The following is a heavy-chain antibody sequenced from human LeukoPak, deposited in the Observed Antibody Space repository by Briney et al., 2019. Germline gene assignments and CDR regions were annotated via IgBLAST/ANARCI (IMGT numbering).Heavy chain of an antibody. J-gene: IGHJ4*02. Sequence: GGSLRLSCAASGFTFSSYGMHWVRQSPGRGLEWLSFISFDGSNEFYADSLKGRFTISRDNSKDTLYLQMDSLRAEDTAVYYCARGPATRVYYFDYWGLGTLVTVSS. CDR3: ARGPATRVYYFDY. CDR1: GFTFSSYG. D-gene: IGHD4-11*01. V-gene: IGHV3-30*03. CDR2: ISFDGSNE.